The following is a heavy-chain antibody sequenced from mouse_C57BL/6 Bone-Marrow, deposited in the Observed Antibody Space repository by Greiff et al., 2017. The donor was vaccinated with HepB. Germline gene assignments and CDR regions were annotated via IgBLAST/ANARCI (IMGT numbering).Heavy chain of an antibody. CDR1: EYEFPSHD. Sequence: EVKLMESGGGLVQPGESLKLSCESNEYEFPSHDMSWVRKTPEKRLELVAAINSDGGSTYYPDTMERRFIISRDNTKKTLYLQMSSLRSEDTALYYCARFYYDYDDAMDYWGQGTSVTVSS. V-gene: IGHV5-2*01. D-gene: IGHD2-4*01. J-gene: IGHJ4*01. CDR3: ARFYYDYDDAMDY. CDR2: INSDGGST.